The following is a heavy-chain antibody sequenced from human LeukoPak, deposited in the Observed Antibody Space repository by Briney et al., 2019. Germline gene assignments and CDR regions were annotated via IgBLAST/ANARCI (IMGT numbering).Heavy chain of an antibody. CDR2: VDPEDGET. J-gene: IGHJ5*02. Sequence: ASVKVSCKVSGYTFTDYYMHWVQQAPGKGPEWMGLVDPEDGETIYAEKFQGRVTITADTSTDTAYMELSSLRSEDTTVYYCARGTIWNWFDPWGQGTLVTVSS. V-gene: IGHV1-69-2*01. CDR1: GYTFTDYY. CDR3: ARGTIWNWFDP. D-gene: IGHD1-1*01.